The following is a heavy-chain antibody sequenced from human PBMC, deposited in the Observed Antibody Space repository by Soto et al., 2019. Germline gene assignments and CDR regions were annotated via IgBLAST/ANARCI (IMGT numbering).Heavy chain of an antibody. CDR2: IIPIFGTA. J-gene: IGHJ6*02. Sequence: SVKVSCKASGGTFSSYAISWVRQAPGQGLEWMGGIIPIFGTANYAQKFQGRVTITADESTSTAYVELSSLRSEDTAVYYCARGIAVAGRYYGMDVWGQGTTVTVSS. CDR1: GGTFSSYA. V-gene: IGHV1-69*13. CDR3: ARGIAVAGRYYGMDV. D-gene: IGHD6-19*01.